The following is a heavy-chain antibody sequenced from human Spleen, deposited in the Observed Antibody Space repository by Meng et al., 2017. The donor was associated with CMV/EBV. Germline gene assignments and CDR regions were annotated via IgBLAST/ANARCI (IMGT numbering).Heavy chain of an antibody. Sequence: SVKVSCKASGGTFSSYAISWVRQAPGQGLERMGGIIPIFGTANYAQKFQGRVTITTDESTSTAYMELSSLRSEDTAVYYCARKRSFWSGFGYYYYGMDVWGQGTTVTVSS. V-gene: IGHV1-69*05. CDR2: IIPIFGTA. J-gene: IGHJ6*02. D-gene: IGHD3-3*01. CDR1: GGTFSSYA. CDR3: ARKRSFWSGFGYYYYGMDV.